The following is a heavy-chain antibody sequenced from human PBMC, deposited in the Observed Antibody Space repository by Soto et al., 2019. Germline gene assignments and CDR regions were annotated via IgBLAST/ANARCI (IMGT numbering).Heavy chain of an antibody. D-gene: IGHD2-8*01. J-gene: IGHJ6*03. CDR3: ARVTREDIVLMAEKNYYYYMDV. CDR1: GGTFSSYT. Sequence: ASVKVSCKASGGTFSSYTISWVRQAPGQGLEWMGRIIPILGIANYAQKFQGRVTITADKSTSTAYMELSSLRSEDTAVYYCARVTREDIVLMAEKNYYYYMDVWGKGTTVTVSS. V-gene: IGHV1-69*02. CDR2: IIPILGIA.